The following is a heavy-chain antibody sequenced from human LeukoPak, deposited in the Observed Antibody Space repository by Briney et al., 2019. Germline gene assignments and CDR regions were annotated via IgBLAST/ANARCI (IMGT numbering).Heavy chain of an antibody. CDR2: INHSGST. J-gene: IGHJ4*02. CDR1: GGSFSGYY. V-gene: IGHV4-34*01. Sequence: PSETLSLTCAVYGGSFSGYYWSWIRQPPGKGLEWIGEINHSGSTNYNPSLKSRVTISVDTSKNQFSLKLSSVTAADTAVYYCARDWGYYGSGSPNFDYWGQGTLVTVSS. CDR3: ARDWGYYGSGSPNFDY. D-gene: IGHD3-10*01.